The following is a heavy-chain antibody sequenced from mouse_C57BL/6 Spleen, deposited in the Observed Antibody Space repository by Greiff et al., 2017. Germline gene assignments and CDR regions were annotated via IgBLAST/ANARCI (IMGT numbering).Heavy chain of an antibody. V-gene: IGHV5-9-1*02. CDR2: ISSGGDYI. J-gene: IGHJ2*01. CDR3: TREKVVYFDY. D-gene: IGHD1-1*01. CDR1: GFTFSSYA. Sequence: EVKVVESGEGLVKPGGSLKLSCAASGFTFSSYAMSWVRQTPEKRLEWVAYISSGGDYIYYADTVKGRFTISRDNARNTPYLQMSSLKSEDTAMYYCTREKVVYFDYWGQGTTLTVSS.